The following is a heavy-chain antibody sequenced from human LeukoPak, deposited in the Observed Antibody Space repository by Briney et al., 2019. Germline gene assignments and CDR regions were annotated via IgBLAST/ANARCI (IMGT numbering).Heavy chain of an antibody. D-gene: IGHD4-11*01. V-gene: IGHV1-46*01. Sequence: ASVKVSCKASGYTFTSYYMHWVRQAPGQGLEWMGIINPSGGSTSYAQKFQGRVTMTRDTSTSTVYMELSSLRSEDTAVYYCAVVFRRDYPFDYWGQGTLVTVSS. CDR2: INPSGGST. CDR1: GYTFTSYY. J-gene: IGHJ4*02. CDR3: AVVFRRDYPFDY.